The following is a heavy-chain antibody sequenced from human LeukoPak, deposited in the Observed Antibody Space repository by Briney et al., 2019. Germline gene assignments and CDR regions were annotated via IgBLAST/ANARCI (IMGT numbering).Heavy chain of an antibody. CDR2: ISYDGNNK. J-gene: IGHJ4*02. V-gene: IGHV3-30*03. D-gene: IGHD6-19*01. CDR1: GFTFSSYG. Sequence: GGSLRLSCAASGFTFSSYGMHRVRQAPGKGLEWVAVISYDGNNKFYADSVKGRFTISRDNSRNTLSLQMNSLRAEDTAVYYCARDGFPGGTVAGTYLNYWGQGTLVTVSS. CDR3: ARDGFPGGTVAGTYLNY.